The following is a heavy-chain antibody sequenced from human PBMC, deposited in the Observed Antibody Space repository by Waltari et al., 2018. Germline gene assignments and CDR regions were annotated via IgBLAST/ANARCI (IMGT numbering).Heavy chain of an antibody. CDR2: ISGSGGST. Sequence: EVQLLESGGGLVQPGGSLRLSCAASGFTFSSYAMSWVRQAPGKGLEWVSAISGSGGSTYYADSVKGRFSISRDNSKDTLYLQMNNLRVDDTAVFYCARDKGKKYFDTWGRGTLVTVSS. CDR3: ARDKGKKYFDT. D-gene: IGHD3-10*01. J-gene: IGHJ2*01. CDR1: GFTFSSYA. V-gene: IGHV3-23*01.